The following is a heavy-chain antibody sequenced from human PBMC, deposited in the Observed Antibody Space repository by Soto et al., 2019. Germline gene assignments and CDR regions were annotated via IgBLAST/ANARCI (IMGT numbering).Heavy chain of an antibody. Sequence: GASVKVSCKASGGTFSNYAFSWVRQAPGQGLEWMGWINTNTGNPTYAQGFTGRFVFSLDTSVSTAYLQICSLKAEDTAVYYCARNYYDSSGYYYLPIYYYYYGMDVWGQGTTVTVSS. CDR2: INTNTGNP. J-gene: IGHJ6*02. D-gene: IGHD3-22*01. CDR3: ARNYYDSSGYYYLPIYYYYYGMDV. CDR1: GGTFSNYA. V-gene: IGHV7-4-1*01.